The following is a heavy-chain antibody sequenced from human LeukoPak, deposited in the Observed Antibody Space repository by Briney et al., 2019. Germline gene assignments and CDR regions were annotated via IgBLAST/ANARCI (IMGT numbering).Heavy chain of an antibody. CDR1: GFTFSSYA. Sequence: AGGSLRLSCAASGFTFSSYAMSWVRQAPGKGLEWVSAISGSGGSTYYADSVKGRFTISRDNSKNTLYLQMNSLRAEDTAVYYCAKHLGPSYYYYGMDVWGQGTTVTVSS. V-gene: IGHV3-23*01. CDR3: AKHLGPSYYYYGMDV. J-gene: IGHJ6*02. CDR2: ISGSGGST.